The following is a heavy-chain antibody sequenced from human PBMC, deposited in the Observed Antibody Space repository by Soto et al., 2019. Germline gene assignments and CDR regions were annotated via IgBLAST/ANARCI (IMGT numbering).Heavy chain of an antibody. CDR3: IRYAEESH. CDR1: GYTFTSYD. Sequence: GPSVKFSCKASGYTFTSYDINWVRQATGHGLEWTGLMNPTSGNTLYAQKFQGRVTMTRNTSRSTAYMELSSLRSEDTAIEYCIRYAEESHWSQGTLVTVSS. V-gene: IGHV1-8*01. CDR2: MNPTSGNT. J-gene: IGHJ4*02. D-gene: IGHD2-8*01.